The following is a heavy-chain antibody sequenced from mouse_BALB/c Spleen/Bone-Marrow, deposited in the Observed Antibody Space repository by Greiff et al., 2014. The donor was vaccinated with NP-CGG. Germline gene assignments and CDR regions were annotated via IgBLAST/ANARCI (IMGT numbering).Heavy chain of an antibody. CDR2: TNPINGDT. V-gene: IGHV1-26*01. D-gene: IGHD2-3*01. CDR1: GYIFTDYY. CDR3: AMGVRLYWYFDV. Sequence: EVMLVESGPELVKPGASVKMSCKASGYIFTDYYMKWVSHGKSLEWIGDTNPINGDTFYNQKFKGKATLTVDRSSSTAYMQLDSLTSEDSAVYYCAMGVRLYWYFDVWGAGTTVTVSS. J-gene: IGHJ1*01.